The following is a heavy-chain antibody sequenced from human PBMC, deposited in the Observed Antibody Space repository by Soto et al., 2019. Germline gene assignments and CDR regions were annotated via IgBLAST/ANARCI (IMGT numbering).Heavy chain of an antibody. CDR3: VTAIGHYGMDV. CDR2: INSDGSST. Sequence: XVSLRLSCVASGFIFSNCCMHWVRQAPGMGLVWVSHINSDGSSTTYADSVKGRFTISRDNAKNTLYLQMNSLRAEDTAVYYCVTAIGHYGMDVWGRGTTVTVSS. V-gene: IGHV3-74*01. D-gene: IGHD3-22*01. J-gene: IGHJ6*02. CDR1: GFIFSNCC.